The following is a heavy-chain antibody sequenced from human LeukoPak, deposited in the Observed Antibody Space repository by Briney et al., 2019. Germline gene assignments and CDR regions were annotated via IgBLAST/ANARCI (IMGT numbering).Heavy chain of an antibody. CDR2: IKEDGSAK. V-gene: IGHV3-7*01. CDR1: GFTFSSYA. J-gene: IGHJ3*02. Sequence: GGSLRLSCAASGFTFSSYAMSWVRQAPGKALEWVANIKEDGSAKSYVDSVKGRFTISRDNAKNSLYLQMDSLRVEDTAVYYCARDYDYFSGHNLDAYDIWGQGTSVTVSS. CDR3: ARDYDYFSGHNLDAYDI. D-gene: IGHD2-15*01.